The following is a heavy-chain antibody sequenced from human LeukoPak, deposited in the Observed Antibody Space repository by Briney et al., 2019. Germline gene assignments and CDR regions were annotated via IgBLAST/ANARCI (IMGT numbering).Heavy chain of an antibody. J-gene: IGHJ4*02. D-gene: IGHD6-6*01. CDR1: GFTFSTYA. CDR2: ITSNGGGT. CDR3: ARGHSSSSGVGDY. V-gene: IGHV3-64*01. Sequence: GGSLRLSCAASGFTFSTYATNWVRQAPGKGLEYVSAITSNGGGTYYANSVKGRFTISRDNSRNTLYLQMGSLRPEDMGVYYCARGHSSSSGVGDYWGLGTLVTVSS.